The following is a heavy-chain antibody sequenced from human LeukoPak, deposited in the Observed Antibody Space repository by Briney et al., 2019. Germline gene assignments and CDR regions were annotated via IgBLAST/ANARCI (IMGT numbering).Heavy chain of an antibody. D-gene: IGHD1-14*01. J-gene: IGHJ6*03. CDR1: GGSISSGSYY. CDR2: IYTSGST. CDR3: ARASEDYYYYYMDV. Sequence: SETLSLTCTVSGGSISSGSYYWSWIRQPAGKGLEWIGRIYTSGSTNYNPSLKSRVTISVDTSKNQFSLKLSSVTAADTAVYYCARASEDYYYYYMDVWGKGTTVTISS. V-gene: IGHV4-61*02.